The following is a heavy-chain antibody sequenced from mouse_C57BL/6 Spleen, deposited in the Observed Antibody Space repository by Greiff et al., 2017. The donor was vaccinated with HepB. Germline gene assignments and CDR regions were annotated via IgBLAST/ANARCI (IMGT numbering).Heavy chain of an antibody. CDR1: GYTFTDYN. V-gene: IGHV1-22*01. J-gene: IGHJ3*01. CDR2: INPNNGGT. CDR3: ASYGGGPGFAY. Sequence: EVQLQQSGPELVKPGASVKMSCKASGYTFTDYNMHWVKQSHGKSLEWIGYINPNNGGTSYNQKFKGKATLTVNKSSSTAYMELRSLTLEDSAVYYCASYGGGPGFAYWGQGTLVTVSA. D-gene: IGHD1-1*02.